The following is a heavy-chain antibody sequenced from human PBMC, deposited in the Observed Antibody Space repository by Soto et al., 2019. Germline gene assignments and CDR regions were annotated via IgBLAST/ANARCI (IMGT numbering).Heavy chain of an antibody. CDR2: IHHSGNT. Sequence: QLQLQESGSGLVKPSQTLSLTCAVSGGSISSDTYSWSWIRQPPGKGLEWVGYIHHSGNTYFNPSLKSRVTISVDRSKNQLSLKLTSVPAADTAVYYCARTMLLGWFDPWGQGTLVTVSS. V-gene: IGHV4-30-2*01. CDR1: GGSISSDTYS. CDR3: ARTMLLGWFDP. J-gene: IGHJ5*02. D-gene: IGHD2-15*01.